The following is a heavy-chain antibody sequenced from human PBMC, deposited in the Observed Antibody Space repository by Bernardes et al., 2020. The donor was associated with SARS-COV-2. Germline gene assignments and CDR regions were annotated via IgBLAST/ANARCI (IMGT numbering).Heavy chain of an antibody. D-gene: IGHD6-6*01. CDR1: GFTFRSSW. CDR3: TRMIDASEIYSSARNIDIFDI. CDR2: INSDGDDT. V-gene: IGHV3-74*01. Sequence: GGSLRLSCAASGFTFRSSWMHWVRQAPGKGLVWISRINSDGDDTQYADSVKGRFTISRDNAKNTLYLQMTGLRAEDTALYYCTRMIDASEIYSSARNIDIFDIWGQGTMVTVSS. J-gene: IGHJ3*02.